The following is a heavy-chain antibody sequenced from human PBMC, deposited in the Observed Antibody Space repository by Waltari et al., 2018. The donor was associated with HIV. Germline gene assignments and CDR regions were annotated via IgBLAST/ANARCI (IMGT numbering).Heavy chain of an antibody. Sequence: QVRLEQWGAGLLNPSETLPLPCAVSGTSFTGYYWTWLRQSPGGGLQWIGVVDHRGSTHYNPSLKSRVSMSVDTFKHQFSLKLASVTAADTAVYYCANLISMTATDVFDVWGQGTLVSVSS. CDR1: GTSFTGYY. CDR3: ANLISMTATDVFDV. D-gene: IGHD2-21*02. CDR2: VDHRGST. V-gene: IGHV4-34*01. J-gene: IGHJ3*01.